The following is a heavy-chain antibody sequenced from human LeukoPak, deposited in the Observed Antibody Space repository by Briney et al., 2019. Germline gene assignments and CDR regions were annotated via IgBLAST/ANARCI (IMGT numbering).Heavy chain of an antibody. D-gene: IGHD1-26*01. V-gene: IGHV4-59*05. CDR3: ARRVYRGVVVGAQIDY. J-gene: IGHJ4*02. CDR1: GGSISSYY. Sequence: SETLSLTCTVSGGSISSYYWSWIRQPPGKGLEWIGSIYYSGSTYYNPSLKSRVTISVDTSKNQFSLKLSSVTAADTAVYYCARRVYRGVVVGAQIDYWGQGTLVTVSS. CDR2: IYYSGST.